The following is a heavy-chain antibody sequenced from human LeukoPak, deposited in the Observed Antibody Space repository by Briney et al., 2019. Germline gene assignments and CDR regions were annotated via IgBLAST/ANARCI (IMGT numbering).Heavy chain of an antibody. CDR2: INPNSGGT. D-gene: IGHD3-10*01. J-gene: IGHJ4*02. V-gene: IGHV1-2*02. CDR3: AREWSWFGDHEGYFDY. Sequence: ASVRVSCKASGYTFTGYYMHWVRQAPGQGLEWMGWINPNSGGTNYAQKFQGRVTMIRDTSISTAYMELSRLRSDDTAVYYCAREWSWFGDHEGYFDYWGQGTLVTVSS. CDR1: GYTFTGYY.